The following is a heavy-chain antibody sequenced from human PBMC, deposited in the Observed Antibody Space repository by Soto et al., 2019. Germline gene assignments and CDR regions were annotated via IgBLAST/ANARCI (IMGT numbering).Heavy chain of an antibody. D-gene: IGHD2-21*01. CDR2: INWNGGST. J-gene: IGHJ3*02. Sequence: GGSLRLSCAASGGTCITYSMSWVRQAPGKGLEWVSGINWNGGSTGYADSVKGRFTISRDNAKNSLYLQMNSLRAEDTALYYCARVNGDNGAFDIWGQGTMLTVSS. CDR3: ARVNGDNGAFDI. V-gene: IGHV3-20*04. CDR1: GGTCITYS.